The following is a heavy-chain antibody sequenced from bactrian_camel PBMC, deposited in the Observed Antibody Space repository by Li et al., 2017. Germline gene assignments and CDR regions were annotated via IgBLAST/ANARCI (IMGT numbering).Heavy chain of an antibody. CDR1: GFTFSSYY. D-gene: IGHD5*01. J-gene: IGHJ4*01. V-gene: IGHV3S40*01. CDR2: ISSGGRST. CDR3: VPSMGWNVAYEY. Sequence: VQLVESGGGLVQPGGSLRLSCAASGFTFSSYYMSWFRQAPGKGLECVSRISSGGRSTDYADSVKGRFTISRDNAKNTVNLQMNSLRSDDTFTYYCVPSMGWNVAYEYWGQGTQVTVS.